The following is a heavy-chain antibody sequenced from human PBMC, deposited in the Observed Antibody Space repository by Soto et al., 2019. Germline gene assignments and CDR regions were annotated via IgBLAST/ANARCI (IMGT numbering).Heavy chain of an antibody. CDR2: ISAYNGNT. CDR3: ASDREILEWLLFDGMDG. Sequence: QVQLVQSGAEVKKPGASVKVSCKASGYTCTIYGISGGRQAPGQGLEWMGWISAYNGNTNYAQKLQGRVTMTTGTSTSTAYMELRSLRSDDTAGYYCASDREILEWLLFDGMDGWGQGTTVTVS. J-gene: IGHJ6*02. D-gene: IGHD3-3*01. V-gene: IGHV1-18*01. CDR1: GYTCTIYG.